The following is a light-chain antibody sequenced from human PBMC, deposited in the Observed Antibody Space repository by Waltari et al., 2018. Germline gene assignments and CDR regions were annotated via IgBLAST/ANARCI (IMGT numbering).Light chain of an antibody. CDR3: LQYNSPPFS. CDR2: GAS. J-gene: IGKJ2*03. V-gene: IGKV1-17*01. CDR1: QGISTS. Sequence: DIQMTQSPSSLSASAGDTVTISCRASQGISTSLSWYQQRPGQTPKRLIYGASGLESGVPSRFSGRGSGTDFTLTINSLQPVDFTTYYCLQYNSPPFSFGQGTKVEIK.